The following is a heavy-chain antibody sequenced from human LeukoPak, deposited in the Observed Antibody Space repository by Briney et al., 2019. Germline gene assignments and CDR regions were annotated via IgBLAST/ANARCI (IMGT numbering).Heavy chain of an antibody. V-gene: IGHV3-74*01. J-gene: IGHJ5*02. Sequence: PGGSLRLSCAASGFTFSSYWMHRVRQAPGKGLVWVSRINTDGSSTTYADSVKGRFTISRDNAKNTLYLQMNSLRAEDTAVYYCARHSNYALDPWGQGTLVTVSS. CDR2: INTDGSST. D-gene: IGHD4-11*01. CDR1: GFTFSSYW. CDR3: ARHSNYALDP.